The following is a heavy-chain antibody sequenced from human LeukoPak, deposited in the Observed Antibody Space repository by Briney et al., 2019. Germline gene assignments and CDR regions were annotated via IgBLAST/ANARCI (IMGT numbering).Heavy chain of an antibody. J-gene: IGHJ4*02. V-gene: IGHV1-2*06. CDR2: MNPNSGGA. CDR1: AYTFTDYY. CDR3: ARVAYGNSATHFDY. Sequence: ASVKVSCKASAYTFTDYYIHWVRQAPGQGLEWTGRMNPNSGGADYAPKFQGRVSMTRETSIKTAYVELTRLQSDDTAMYYCARVAYGNSATHFDYWGQGTLVTVSS. D-gene: IGHD4-23*01.